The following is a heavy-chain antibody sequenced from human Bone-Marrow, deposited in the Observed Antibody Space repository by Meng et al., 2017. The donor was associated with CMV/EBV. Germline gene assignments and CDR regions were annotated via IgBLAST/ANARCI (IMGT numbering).Heavy chain of an antibody. Sequence: ASVKVSCKASGYTFTGYYMHWVRQAPGQGLEWMGWISAYNGDTNYAQKLQGRVTMTTDTSTSTAYMELRSLSSDDTAVYYCARDPAYSRSSNSRYWGQGTLVTVSS. CDR2: ISAYNGDT. CDR3: ARDPAYSRSSNSRY. CDR1: GYTFTGYY. V-gene: IGHV1-18*04. J-gene: IGHJ4*02. D-gene: IGHD6-6*01.